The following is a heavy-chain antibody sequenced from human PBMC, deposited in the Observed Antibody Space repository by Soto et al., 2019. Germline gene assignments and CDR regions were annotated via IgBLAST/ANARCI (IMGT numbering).Heavy chain of an antibody. Sequence: SQTLSLTCAISGDSVSSNSAAWNWIRQSPSRGLEWLGRTYYRSKWYNDYAVSVKSRVTISVDTSKNQFSLKLSSVTAADTAVYYCARGWNYDIEPCGFDPWGQGTLVTVSS. CDR2: TYYRSKWYN. J-gene: IGHJ5*02. CDR3: ARGWNYDIEPCGFDP. CDR1: GDSVSSNSAA. V-gene: IGHV6-1*01. D-gene: IGHD1-7*01.